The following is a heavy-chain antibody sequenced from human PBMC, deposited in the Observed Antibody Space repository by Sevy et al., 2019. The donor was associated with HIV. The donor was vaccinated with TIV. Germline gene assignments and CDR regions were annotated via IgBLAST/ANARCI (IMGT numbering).Heavy chain of an antibody. CDR1: GYTLTKLS. J-gene: IGHJ4*02. V-gene: IGHV1-24*01. D-gene: IGHD3-22*01. CDR2: FDPEDGET. CDR3: ATTKDYFENSGCPFDY. Sequence: ASVKVSCKVSGYTLTKLSMHWVRQAPGKGLEWMGSFDPEDGETLYAQKLQGRVIMTEDTSTDTAYMEVNSLRSEDTAGYYCATTKDYFENSGCPFDYWGQGTLVTVSS.